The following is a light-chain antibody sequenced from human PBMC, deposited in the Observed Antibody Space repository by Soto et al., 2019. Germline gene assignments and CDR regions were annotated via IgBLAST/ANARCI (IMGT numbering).Light chain of an antibody. J-gene: IGKJ2*03. Sequence: DIQMTQSPSSLSASVGDGVTITWRASQSISSFLNWYQQKPGKAPKLLIYAASSLQSGVPSRFGGSGSGTDFSLTISSLQPEDFATYYCQQSYSTPYSFGQGTKVDIK. CDR1: QSISSF. CDR3: QQSYSTPYS. CDR2: AAS. V-gene: IGKV1-39*01.